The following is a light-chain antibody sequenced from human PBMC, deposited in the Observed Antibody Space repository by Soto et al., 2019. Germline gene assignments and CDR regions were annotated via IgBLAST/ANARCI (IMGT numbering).Light chain of an antibody. Sequence: AIQMTQSPSSLSASVGDRVTITCRASRDIGNDLGWYQQKPGKAPKHLIFAASNLQSGVPSRSSGGGSGTEFTPTISSLQADDFATYYCLQHVNFSWTAGQGTKVE. CDR3: LQHVNFSWT. J-gene: IGKJ1*01. CDR1: RDIGND. CDR2: AAS. V-gene: IGKV1-6*01.